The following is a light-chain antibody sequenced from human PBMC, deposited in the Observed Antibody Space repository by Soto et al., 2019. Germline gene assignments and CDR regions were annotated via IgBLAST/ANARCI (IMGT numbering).Light chain of an antibody. Sequence: DIQMTQSPSTLSASVGDRVTITCRASQSIRNWLAWYQDKPGKAPTLLIYGASSLESGVPSRFSGSGSGTECTLTISSLQPDDVATYYCQHYNSYSEALGQGTKVDIK. V-gene: IGKV1-5*01. CDR1: QSIRNW. CDR2: GAS. CDR3: QHYNSYSEA. J-gene: IGKJ1*01.